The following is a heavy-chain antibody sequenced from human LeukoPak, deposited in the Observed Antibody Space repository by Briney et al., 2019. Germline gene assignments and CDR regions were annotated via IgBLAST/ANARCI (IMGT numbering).Heavy chain of an antibody. V-gene: IGHV3-49*03. CDR1: GFTFGDYA. CDR3: AREGDYYGSGSSDAFDI. CDR2: IRSKAYGGTT. Sequence: GGSLRLSCTASGFTFGDYAMSWFRQAPGKGLEWVGFIRSKAYGGTTEYAASVKGRFTISRDDSKSIAYLQMNSLKTEDTAAYYCAREGDYYGSGSSDAFDIWGQGTMVTVSS. J-gene: IGHJ3*02. D-gene: IGHD3-10*01.